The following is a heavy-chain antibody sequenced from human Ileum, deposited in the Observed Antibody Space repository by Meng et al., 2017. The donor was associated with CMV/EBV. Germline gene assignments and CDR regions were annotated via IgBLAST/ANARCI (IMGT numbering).Heavy chain of an antibody. CDR1: GFTFNAYW. Sequence: EWQRVEFGGGLVQPGGSLRVSCAASGFTFNAYWVTWVRQAPGKGLEFVANIKQDGTITNYVDSVKGRFTISRDNGKNSLYLQMNSVRVDDTAVYYCARDPGRSAFDIWGQGTMVTVSS. V-gene: IGHV3-7*04. CDR3: ARDPGRSAFDI. D-gene: IGHD1-26*01. CDR2: IKQDGTIT. J-gene: IGHJ3*02.